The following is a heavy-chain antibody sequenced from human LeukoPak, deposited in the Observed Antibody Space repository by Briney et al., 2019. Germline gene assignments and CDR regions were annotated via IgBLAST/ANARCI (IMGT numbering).Heavy chain of an antibody. CDR1: GFTFSGYW. D-gene: IGHD3-22*01. CDR3: ATSDDSSGSD. CDR2: INLDGSVI. J-gene: IGHJ4*02. V-gene: IGHV3-7*01. Sequence: PGGSLRLSCAASGFTFSGYWMSWVRQASGKGLEWVANINLDGSVIHYVDSAKGRFTISRDNAKNSLYLQMNYLRAEDTALYYCATSDDSSGSDWGQGTLVTVSS.